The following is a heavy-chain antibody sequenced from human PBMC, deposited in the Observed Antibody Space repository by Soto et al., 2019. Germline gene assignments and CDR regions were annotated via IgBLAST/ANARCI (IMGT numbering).Heavy chain of an antibody. CDR3: ARDRPHAWLDP. J-gene: IGHJ5*02. CDR2: INPENGDT. V-gene: IGHV1-46*01. CDR1: GYTFINYY. Sequence: QVQLVQSGAEVKAPGASVKLSCKASGYTFINYYIQWVRQAPGQGLEWVAMINPENGDTRYAQMFQGRITLTRATSTNTVYMEMNSLRSEDTAFYYCARDRPHAWLDPWGQGTLVTVSS.